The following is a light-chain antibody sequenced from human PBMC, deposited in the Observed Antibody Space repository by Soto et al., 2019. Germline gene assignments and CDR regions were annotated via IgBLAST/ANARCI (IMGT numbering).Light chain of an antibody. J-gene: IGKJ4*01. CDR2: GAS. CDR3: QQYNNWPPLT. CDR1: HSVNSH. Sequence: MMMTQSPATLSVSPGERVTLSCRTSHSVNSHVAWYQQKPGQAPRLLLYGASTRATGIPVRFSGSGSGTEFTLTISSLQSEDFAVYYCQQYNNWPPLTFGGGTKVDIK. V-gene: IGKV3-15*01.